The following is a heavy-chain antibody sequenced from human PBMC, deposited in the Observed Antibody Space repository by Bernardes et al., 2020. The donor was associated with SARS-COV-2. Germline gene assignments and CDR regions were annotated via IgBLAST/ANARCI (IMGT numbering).Heavy chain of an antibody. CDR3: ARDRYCSSTSCYRGDYYYYGMDV. CDR1: GYTFTSYG. V-gene: IGHV1-18*04. J-gene: IGHJ6*02. Sequence: ASVKVSCKASGYTFTSYGISWVRQAPGQGLEWMGWISGYNGNTNYAQKLQGRVTMTTDTSTSTAYMELRSLRSDDTAVYYCARDRYCSSTSCYRGDYYYYGMDVWCQGTTVTVSS. CDR2: ISGYNGNT. D-gene: IGHD2-2*02.